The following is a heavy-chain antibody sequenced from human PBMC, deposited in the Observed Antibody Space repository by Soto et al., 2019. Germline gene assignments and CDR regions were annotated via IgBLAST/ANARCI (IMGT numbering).Heavy chain of an antibody. V-gene: IGHV3-33*01. CDR2: IWFDGSNK. CDR3: ARVGITGTTCRGFGY. CDR1: GFTFSIYG. Sequence: QVQLVESGGGVVQPGRSLRLSCAASGFTFSIYGMHWVRQAPGKGLEWVALIWFDGSNKYYADSVKGRFTISRDNSKNRLYLQMNSLSAEDTAVYYCARVGITGTTCRGFGYWGQGTVVSVSS. D-gene: IGHD1-20*01. J-gene: IGHJ4*02.